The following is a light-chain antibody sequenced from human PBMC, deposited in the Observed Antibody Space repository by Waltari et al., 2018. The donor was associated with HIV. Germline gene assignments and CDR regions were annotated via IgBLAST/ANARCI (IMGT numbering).Light chain of an antibody. Sequence: QSALTQPRSVYGSPGPSVTISCTGSSSEAGAYKSVSWYQHHPGKAPKLIIYDVTERPSGVPDRFSGSKSGNTASLTISGLQAEDEADYFCCSHAGTSSFVIFGGGTKLTVL. CDR3: CSHAGTSSFVI. CDR2: DVT. J-gene: IGLJ2*01. CDR1: SSEAGAYKS. V-gene: IGLV2-11*01.